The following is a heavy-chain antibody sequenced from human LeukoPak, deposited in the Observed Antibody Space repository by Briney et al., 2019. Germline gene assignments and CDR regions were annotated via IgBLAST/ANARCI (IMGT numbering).Heavy chain of an antibody. V-gene: IGHV3-30*02. J-gene: IGHJ4*02. CDR2: ISYDGSDK. D-gene: IGHD6-19*01. CDR3: VKDLHSGWSFDY. CDR1: GFTFNNFG. Sequence: GSLRLSCAASGFTFNNFGLHWVRQAPGKGLEWVAFISYDGSDKNCVDSVQGRFTISRDNSKNTLYLQMNSLRVDDTAVYYCVKDLHSGWSFDYWGQGILVTVSS.